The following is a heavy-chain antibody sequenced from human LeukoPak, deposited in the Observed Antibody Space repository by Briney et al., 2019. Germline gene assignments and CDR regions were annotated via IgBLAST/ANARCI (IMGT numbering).Heavy chain of an antibody. J-gene: IGHJ5*02. CDR3: ARSGFGSGISFDL. D-gene: IGHD3-10*01. CDR2: MNPNSGDT. Sequence: ASVKVSCKASGYTFTSYDINWVRQATGQGLEWMGWMNPNSGDTGYPQKFQGRVTMTRDTSITTAYMELSSLRSDDTAVYYCARSGFGSGISFDLWGQGTLVTVSS. V-gene: IGHV1-8*01. CDR1: GYTFTSYD.